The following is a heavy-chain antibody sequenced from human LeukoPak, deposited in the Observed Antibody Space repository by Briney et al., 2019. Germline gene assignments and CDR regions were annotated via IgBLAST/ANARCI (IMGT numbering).Heavy chain of an antibody. J-gene: IGHJ4*02. Sequence: SETLSLTCAVYGGSFSGYYWSWIRQPPGKGLEWIGEINHSGSTNYNPSLKSRVTISVDTSKNQFSLKLSSVTAADTAVYYCATLTEGEPAPDDYWGQGTLVTVSS. CDR3: ATLTEGEPAPDDY. D-gene: IGHD3-16*01. V-gene: IGHV4-34*01. CDR1: GGSFSGYY. CDR2: INHSGST.